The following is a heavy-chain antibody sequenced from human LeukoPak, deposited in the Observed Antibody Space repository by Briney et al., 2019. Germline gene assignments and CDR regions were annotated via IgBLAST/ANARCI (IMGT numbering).Heavy chain of an antibody. J-gene: IGHJ6*02. CDR3: ARDPGQGYYYYGMDV. Sequence: SQTLSLTCTVSGGSISSGGYCWSWIRQHPGKGLGWIGCIYYSGSTYYNPSLKSRLTISVDMSKNQFSLKLTSVTAADTAVYFCARDPGQGYYYYGMDVWGQGTTVTVSS. CDR1: GGSISSGGYC. CDR2: IYYSGST. D-gene: IGHD1-14*01. V-gene: IGHV4-31*03.